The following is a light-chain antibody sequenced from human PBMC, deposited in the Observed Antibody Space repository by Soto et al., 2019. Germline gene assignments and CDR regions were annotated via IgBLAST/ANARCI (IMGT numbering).Light chain of an antibody. CDR3: QQYGDSPET. Sequence: EIVLTQSPGTLSLFPGERATLSCRASQSVRSSYLAWYQVRPGQAPRLLIHAASRRATGIADRFSGSGSGPDFTLTISRLEPEDFAVYSCQQYGDSPETFGQGTKVEIK. CDR2: AAS. CDR1: QSVRSSY. J-gene: IGKJ2*01. V-gene: IGKV3-20*01.